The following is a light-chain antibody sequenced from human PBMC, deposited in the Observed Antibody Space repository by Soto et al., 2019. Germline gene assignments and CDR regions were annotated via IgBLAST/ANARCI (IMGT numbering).Light chain of an antibody. CDR3: QQYNSYSGGT. CDR2: KAS. J-gene: IGKJ1*01. V-gene: IGKV1-5*03. Sequence: DIQMTQSPSTLSASVGDRVTITCRASQSISSWLAWYQQKPGKAPKLLIYKASSLESGVPSRFSGSGSGTGFTLTISSLQPDDFATYYCQQYNSYSGGTFGQGTKVEIK. CDR1: QSISSW.